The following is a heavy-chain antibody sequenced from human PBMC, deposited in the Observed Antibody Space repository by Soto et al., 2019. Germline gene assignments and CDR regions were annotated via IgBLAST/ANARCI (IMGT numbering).Heavy chain of an antibody. CDR1: GGSISSGGYY. Sequence: SETLSLTCTVSGGSISSGGYYWSWIRQHPGKGLEWIGYIYYSGSTYYNPSLKSRVTISVDTSKNQFSLKLSSVTAADTAVYYCARVGSLYSGYYMDVWGKGTTVTVSS. D-gene: IGHD1-26*01. V-gene: IGHV4-31*03. CDR3: ARVGSLYSGYYMDV. J-gene: IGHJ6*03. CDR2: IYYSGST.